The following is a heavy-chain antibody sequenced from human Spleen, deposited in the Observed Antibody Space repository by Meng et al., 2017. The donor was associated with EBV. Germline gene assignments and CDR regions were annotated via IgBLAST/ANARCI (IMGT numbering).Heavy chain of an antibody. D-gene: IGHD5-18*01. CDR3: ARDRGDTNAYDFDY. Sequence: QLVGSGPGPVEPSETLSLSCRVSGDSISRSDYYWGWIRQPPGKGLEWIGSMSYGGNTYYKPSLKSRVTISVDTSKNQISLQLSSVTAADTAVYYCARDRGDTNAYDFDYWGQGTLVTVSS. J-gene: IGHJ4*02. CDR2: MSYGGNT. V-gene: IGHV4-39*07. CDR1: GDSISRSDYY.